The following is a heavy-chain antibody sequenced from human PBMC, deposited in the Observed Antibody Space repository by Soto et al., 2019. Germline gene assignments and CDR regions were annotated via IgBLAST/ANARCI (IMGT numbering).Heavy chain of an antibody. J-gene: IGHJ3*02. D-gene: IGHD5-12*01. CDR1: GGTFSSYA. V-gene: IGHV1-69*13. CDR2: IIPIFGTA. Sequence: SVKVSCKASGGTFSSYAISWVRQAPGQGLEWMGGIIPIFGTANYAQKFQGRVTITADESTSTAYMELSSLRSEDTAVYYCARDDGYSGYDFNDDFDSWGQGTMVTVSS. CDR3: ARDDGYSGYDFNDDFDS.